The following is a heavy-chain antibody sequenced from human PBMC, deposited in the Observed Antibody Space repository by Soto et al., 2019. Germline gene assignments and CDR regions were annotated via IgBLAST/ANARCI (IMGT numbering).Heavy chain of an antibody. CDR1: GYTFTSYY. CDR2: INPSGGST. CDR3: ARDHYGGNVDFDY. D-gene: IGHD4-17*01. J-gene: IGHJ4*02. Sequence: QVQLVQSGAEVKKPGASVKVSCKASGYTFTSYYMHWVRQAPGQGLEWMGRINPSGGSTSYAQKFQGRVTMTSDTSTSTVYMELSSLRSEDTAVYYGARDHYGGNVDFDYWGQGTLVTVSS. V-gene: IGHV1-46*01.